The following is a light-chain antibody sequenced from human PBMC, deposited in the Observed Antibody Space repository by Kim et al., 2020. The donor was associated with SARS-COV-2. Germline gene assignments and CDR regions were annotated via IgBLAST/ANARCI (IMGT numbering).Light chain of an antibody. Sequence: PGQSVTISCNGSSSDIGAYENVSWYQQHPGKAPKLMISEVSKRSSGVPDRFSASKSGNTASLTVSGLQAEDEADYYCCSYARTSYIFGTGTKVTVL. V-gene: IGLV2-8*01. J-gene: IGLJ1*01. CDR2: EVS. CDR1: SSDIGAYEN. CDR3: CSYARTSYI.